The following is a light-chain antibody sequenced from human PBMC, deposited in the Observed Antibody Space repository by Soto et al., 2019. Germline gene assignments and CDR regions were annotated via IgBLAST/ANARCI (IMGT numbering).Light chain of an antibody. CDR1: QSIGTY. CDR3: QQRNSYPRT. J-gene: IGKJ2*01. CDR2: SAS. V-gene: IGKV1-9*01. Sequence: DIQMTQSPSSLSASVGDRVNITCRASQSIGTYLNWYHQRPGQAPRLLMYSASTLQSGVPSRFRGSGSGTDFTLTITSLQPEDSATYYCQQRNSYPRTFGQGTKVDIK.